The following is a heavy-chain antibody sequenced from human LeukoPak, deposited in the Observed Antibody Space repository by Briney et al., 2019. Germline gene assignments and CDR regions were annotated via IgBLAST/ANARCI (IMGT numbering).Heavy chain of an antibody. Sequence: RRSLSLSCAASRLTPSSYWMHCVRQAPGKGLVWVSRINSDGRSTSYADSVKGRFTISRDNAKNTLSLQMNSLRAEDMALYYCAKGGSYHHFDYWGQGTLVTVSS. V-gene: IGHV3-74*01. CDR2: INSDGRST. D-gene: IGHD1-26*01. CDR3: AKGGSYHHFDY. J-gene: IGHJ4*02. CDR1: RLTPSSYW.